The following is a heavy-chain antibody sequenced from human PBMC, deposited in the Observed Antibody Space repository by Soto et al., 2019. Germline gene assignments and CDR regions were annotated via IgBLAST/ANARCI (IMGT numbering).Heavy chain of an antibody. J-gene: IGHJ4*02. CDR3: ARSPRSSPYFDY. Sequence: PGESLKISCKGSGYSFTSYWIGWVRQMPGKGLEWMGRIDPSDSYTNYSPSFQGHVTISADKSISTAYLQWSSLEASDSAFYFCARSPRSSPYFDYWGQGALVTVSS. CDR2: IDPSDSYT. D-gene: IGHD6-13*01. CDR1: GYSFTSYW. V-gene: IGHV5-10-1*01.